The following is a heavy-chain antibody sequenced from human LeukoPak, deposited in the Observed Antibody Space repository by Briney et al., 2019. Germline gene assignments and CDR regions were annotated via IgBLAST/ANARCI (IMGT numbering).Heavy chain of an antibody. Sequence: SVKVSCKASGGTFSSYAISWVRQAPGQGLEWMGGIIPIFGTASYAQKFQGRVTITADESTSTASMELSSLRSEDTAVYYCARVSSSGYDIDYWGQGTLVTVSS. V-gene: IGHV1-69*01. D-gene: IGHD5-12*01. CDR1: GGTFSSYA. CDR2: IIPIFGTA. CDR3: ARVSSSGYDIDY. J-gene: IGHJ4*02.